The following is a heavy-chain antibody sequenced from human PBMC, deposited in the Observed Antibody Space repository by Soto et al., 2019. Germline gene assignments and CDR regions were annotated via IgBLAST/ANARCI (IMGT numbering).Heavy chain of an antibody. Sequence: QVQLVQSGAEVKKPGASVKVSCKASGYTFTSYDIKWVRQATGQGLEWMGWMNPNSGNTCYAKKFNGRVTMTRDVSISTAYMELSSLRSDGTAVCYWSRDPCVGVPWGQGTLVTVSA. D-gene: IGHD3-10*01. V-gene: IGHV1-8*01. CDR2: MNPNSGNT. CDR3: SRDPCVGVP. J-gene: IGHJ5*02. CDR1: GYTFTSYD.